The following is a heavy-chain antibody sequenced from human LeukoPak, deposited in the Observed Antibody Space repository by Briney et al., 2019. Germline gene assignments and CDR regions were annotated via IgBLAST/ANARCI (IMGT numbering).Heavy chain of an antibody. Sequence: PGGSLRLSCAASGFTFSSYEMNWVRQAPGKGLEWVSGSASTGRTYYADSVKGRFTIYRDNSKNTLYLQMNSLRAEDTAIYHCAQDRAWGAYAYWGQGALVTVSS. J-gene: IGHJ4*02. CDR1: GFTFSSYE. CDR2: SASTGRT. D-gene: IGHD2-21*01. V-gene: IGHV3-23*01. CDR3: AQDRAWGAYAY.